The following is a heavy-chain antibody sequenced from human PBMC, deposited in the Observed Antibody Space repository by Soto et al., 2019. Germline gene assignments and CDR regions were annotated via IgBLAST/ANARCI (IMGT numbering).Heavy chain of an antibody. CDR2: AYYSGST. CDR3: TRGGDPYKTGH. V-gene: IGHV4-59*01. D-gene: IGHD2-21*01. Sequence: SETLSLTCTVSGGSITSYYWSWIRQTPGKGLEWIGYAYYSGSTNYNPSVRSRVTISIDTSNNQFSLKLTSVNAADTAIYYCTRGGDPYKTGHWGQGTLVTVSS. J-gene: IGHJ4*02. CDR1: GGSITSYY.